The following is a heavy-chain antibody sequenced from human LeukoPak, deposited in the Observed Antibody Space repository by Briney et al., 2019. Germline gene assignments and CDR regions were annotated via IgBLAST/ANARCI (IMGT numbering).Heavy chain of an antibody. CDR1: GFTFSSYE. Sequence: PGGSLRLSCAASGFTFSSYEMNWVRQAPGKGLEWVSYISSSGSTIYYADSVKGRFTISRDNAKNSLYLQMNSRRAEDTAVYYCAREFQEYSYGAAGYWGQGTLVTVSS. CDR2: ISSSGSTI. D-gene: IGHD5-18*01. CDR3: AREFQEYSYGAAGY. J-gene: IGHJ4*02. V-gene: IGHV3-48*03.